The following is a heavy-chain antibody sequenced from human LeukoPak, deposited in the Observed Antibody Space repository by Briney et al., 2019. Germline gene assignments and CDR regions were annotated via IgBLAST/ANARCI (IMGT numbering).Heavy chain of an antibody. CDR2: IGASVSNT. V-gene: IGHV3-23*01. J-gene: IGHJ4*02. CDR3: ARRSGGTCDY. D-gene: IGHD1-1*01. Sequence: GGSLRLSCAASGFSFSNYAMDWVRQAPGKGPEWVSTIGASVSNTNYADSVKGRFTISRDNSKNTLSLQMSGLKVEDTAVYYCARRSGGTCDYWGQGTLVTVSS. CDR1: GFSFSNYA.